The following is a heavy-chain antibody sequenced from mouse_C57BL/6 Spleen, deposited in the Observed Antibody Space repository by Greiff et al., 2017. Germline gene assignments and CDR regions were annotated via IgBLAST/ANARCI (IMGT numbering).Heavy chain of an antibody. J-gene: IGHJ2*01. Sequence: EVQLQQSGPGLVKPSQSLSLTCSVTGYSITSGYYWNWIRQFPGNKLEWMGYISYDGSNNYNPSLKNRSSITRDTSKNQFFLKLNSVTTEDTATYYCARERIPSYYFDYWGQGTTLTVSS. CDR3: ARERIPSYYFDY. CDR1: GYSITSGYY. D-gene: IGHD5-1-1*01. CDR2: ISYDGSN. V-gene: IGHV3-6*01.